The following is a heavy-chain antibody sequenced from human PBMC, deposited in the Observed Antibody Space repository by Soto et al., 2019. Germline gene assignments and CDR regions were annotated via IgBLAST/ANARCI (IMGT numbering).Heavy chain of an antibody. J-gene: IGHJ5*02. D-gene: IGHD3-3*01. CDR1: GYTFTSYG. Sequence: QVQLVQSGAEVKKPGASVKVSCKASGYTFTSYGITWVRQAPGQGLGWMGWISAYNGNTNYAQKLQGRVTMTTDTSTSTAYMELRSLRSDDTAVYYCARDPLRFLEWLSITENWFDPWGQGTLVTVSS. CDR2: ISAYNGNT. CDR3: ARDPLRFLEWLSITENWFDP. V-gene: IGHV1-18*01.